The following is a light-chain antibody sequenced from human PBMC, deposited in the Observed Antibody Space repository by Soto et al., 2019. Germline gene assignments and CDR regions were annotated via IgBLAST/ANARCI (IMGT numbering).Light chain of an antibody. CDR3: QQYCCGPPT. CDR2: GAS. CDR1: ESHSSSY. V-gene: IGKV3-20*01. Sequence: EIGVARCASKLPWSPWERATRVCKASESHSSSYLAWYQQKPGQAPRLLIYGASSRVTGIPDRFSGSGSGTDFTLTIIRRLPGEFAVYYCQQYCCGPPTFGRGTKVDIK. J-gene: IGKJ1*01.